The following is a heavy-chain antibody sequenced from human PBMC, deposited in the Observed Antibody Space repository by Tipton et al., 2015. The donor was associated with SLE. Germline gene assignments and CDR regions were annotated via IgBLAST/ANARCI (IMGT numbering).Heavy chain of an antibody. CDR2: ISTSGSAV. CDR3: VKWAVVVVVAATGPFDY. V-gene: IGHV3-48*03. D-gene: IGHD2-15*01. CDR1: GLPFSYE. Sequence: SLRLSCTASGLPFSYEMNWVRQAPGKGLEWISYISTSGSAVLYADSVKGRFTISRDNSKNTLYLQMNSLRAEDTAVYYCVKWAVVVVVAATGPFDYWGQGTLVTVSS. J-gene: IGHJ4*02.